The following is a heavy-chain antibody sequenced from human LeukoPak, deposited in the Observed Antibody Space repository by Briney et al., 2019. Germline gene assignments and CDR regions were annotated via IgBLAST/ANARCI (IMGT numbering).Heavy chain of an antibody. CDR2: ISYSGGT. CDR1: GFTVSSNY. Sequence: PGGSLRLSCAASGFTVSSNYMSWVRQPPGKGLEWIGSISYSGGTYYNPSLVSRATISVDTSKNQFSLKLSSVTAPDTAVYYCARHRATAGLYDAFDIWGQGTMGTVSS. CDR3: ARHRATAGLYDAFDI. J-gene: IGHJ3*02. D-gene: IGHD6-13*01. V-gene: IGHV4-39*01.